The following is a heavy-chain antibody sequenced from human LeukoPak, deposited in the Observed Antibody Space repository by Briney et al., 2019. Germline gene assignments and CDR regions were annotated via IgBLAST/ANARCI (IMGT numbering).Heavy chain of an antibody. CDR3: ARDSSGWYGY. CDR2: INPNSGGT. CDR1: GYTFTGYY. J-gene: IGHJ4*02. D-gene: IGHD6-19*01. V-gene: IGHV1-2*02. Sequence: ASVKLSCKASGYTFTGYYMHWVRQAPGQGLEWMGWINPNSGGTNYAQKFQGRVTMTRDTSTSTAYMEVRSLRSDDTAVYYCARDSSGWYGYWGQGTLVTVSS.